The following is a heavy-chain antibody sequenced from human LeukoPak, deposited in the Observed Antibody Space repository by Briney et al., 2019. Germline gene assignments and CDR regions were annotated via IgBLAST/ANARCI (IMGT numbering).Heavy chain of an antibody. D-gene: IGHD5-12*01. CDR3: ARAKWLRLLLLLDY. Sequence: PGGSLRLSCAASGFTFSSYSMNWVRQAPGKGLEWVSSISGSSSYIYYADSVKGRFTISRDNAKNSLYLQMNSLRAEDTAVYYCARAKWLRLLLLLDYWGQGTLVTVSS. V-gene: IGHV3-21*01. J-gene: IGHJ4*02. CDR1: GFTFSSYS. CDR2: ISGSSSYI.